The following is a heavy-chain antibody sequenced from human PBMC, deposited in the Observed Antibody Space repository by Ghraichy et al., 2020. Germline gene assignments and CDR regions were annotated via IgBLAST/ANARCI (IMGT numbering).Heavy chain of an antibody. CDR1: GYTFTGYY. V-gene: IGHV1-2*02. D-gene: IGHD6-19*01. CDR2: INPNSGGT. CDR3: ARGEGIAVAGNWFDP. J-gene: IGHJ5*02. Sequence: ASVKVSCKASGYTFTGYYMHWVRQTPGQGLEWMGWINPNSGGTNYAQKFQGRVTMTRDTSISTAYMELSRLRSDDTAVYYCARGEGIAVAGNWFDPWGQGTLVTVSS.